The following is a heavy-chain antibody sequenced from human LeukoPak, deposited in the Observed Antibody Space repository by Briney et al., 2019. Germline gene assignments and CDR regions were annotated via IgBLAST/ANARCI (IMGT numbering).Heavy chain of an antibody. Sequence: SGTLSLTCTVSGGSISSSSYYWSWMRQPPGKGLEWIGYIYHSGSAYYNPSLKSRVTISIDRSKNQFSLKLSSVTAADTAVYYCARDPFIAPPDYWGQGTLVTVSS. CDR1: GGSISSSSYY. CDR2: IYHSGSA. V-gene: IGHV4-30-2*01. D-gene: IGHD6-13*01. J-gene: IGHJ4*02. CDR3: ARDPFIAPPDY.